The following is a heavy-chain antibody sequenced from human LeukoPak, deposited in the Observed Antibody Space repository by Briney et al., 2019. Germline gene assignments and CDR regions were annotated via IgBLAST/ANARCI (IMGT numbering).Heavy chain of an antibody. CDR1: GGSFSDYY. J-gene: IGHJ4*02. V-gene: IGHV4-34*01. CDR3: ARDYKHLGVLYYFDY. Sequence: PSETLSLTCAVYGGSFSDYYWSWIRQPPGKGLEWIGEINHSGSTNYTPSLKSRVTISVDTSKNQFSLKLSSVTAADTAVYYCARDYKHLGVLYYFDYWGQGTLVTVSS. D-gene: IGHD3-10*01. CDR2: INHSGST.